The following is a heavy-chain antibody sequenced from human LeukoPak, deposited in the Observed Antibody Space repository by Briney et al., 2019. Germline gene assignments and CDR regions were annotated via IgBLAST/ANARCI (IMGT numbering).Heavy chain of an antibody. CDR1: GYTFTSYY. D-gene: IGHD5-24*01. Sequence: ASVKVSCKASGYTFTSYYMHWVRQAPGQGLEWMGIINPSGGSTSYAQKFQGRVTMTRDTFTSTVYMELSSLRSEDTAVYYCARGGGVEMATIHNWFDPWGQGTLVTVSS. J-gene: IGHJ5*02. CDR3: ARGGGVEMATIHNWFDP. CDR2: INPSGGST. V-gene: IGHV1-46*01.